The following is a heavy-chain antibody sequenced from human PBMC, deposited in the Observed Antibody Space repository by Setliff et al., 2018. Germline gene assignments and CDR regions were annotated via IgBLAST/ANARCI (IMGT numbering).Heavy chain of an antibody. CDR3: AKPQVELRWGFES. CDR1: GFTFSSYA. D-gene: IGHD1-7*01. V-gene: IGHV3-23*03. Sequence: ETLSLTCAVSGFTFSSYAMSWVRQAPGKGLEWVSTIYSGDRSTFYTDPVKGRFTISRDGSKNTLFLHMTSLRAEDTAVYYCAKPQVELRWGFESWGQGTPVTVSS. J-gene: IGHJ4*02. CDR2: IYSGDRST.